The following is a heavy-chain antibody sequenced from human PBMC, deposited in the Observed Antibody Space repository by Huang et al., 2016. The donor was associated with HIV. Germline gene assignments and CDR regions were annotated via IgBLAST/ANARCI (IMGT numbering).Heavy chain of an antibody. V-gene: IGHV4-39*02. CDR1: GGSIRSDNYY. CDR3: ARLPGSITMIRGVITDPY. J-gene: IGHJ4*02. CDR2: LYYSGRS. D-gene: IGHD3-10*01. Sequence: QLQLQESGPGLVKPSETLSLTCTVSGGSIRSDNYYWGGIRQPPGKGLEGIGSLYYSGRSYYNPSLKRRVTITGDTSKNHFSLRMRSVTAADTAVYYCARLPGSITMIRGVITDPYWGQGTLVTVSS.